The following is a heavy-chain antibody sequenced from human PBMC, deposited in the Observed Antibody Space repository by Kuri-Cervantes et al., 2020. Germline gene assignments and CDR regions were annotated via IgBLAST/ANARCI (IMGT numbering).Heavy chain of an antibody. CDR1: GGTFSSYA. Sequence: SVKVSCKASGGTFSSYAISWVRQAPGQGLEWMGGIIPIFGTANYAQKFQGRVTITADESTSTAYMELSSLRSEDTAVYYCARDGIVVVVAATPDYYYYGMDVWGQGTTVTVPS. J-gene: IGHJ6*02. D-gene: IGHD2-15*01. CDR3: ARDGIVVVVAATPDYYYYGMDV. CDR2: IIPIFGTA. V-gene: IGHV1-69*13.